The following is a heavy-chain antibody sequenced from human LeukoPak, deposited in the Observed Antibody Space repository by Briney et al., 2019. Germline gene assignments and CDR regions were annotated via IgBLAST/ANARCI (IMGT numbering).Heavy chain of an antibody. CDR3: TRETSSRYFDY. J-gene: IGHJ4*02. V-gene: IGHV1-8*01. Sequence: ASVKVSCKASGYTLTSYDINWVRQATGQGLEWMGWMNPNSGRTGYAQNFQGRITITRNTSISTAYMELSSLRSEDTAVYYCTRETSSRYFDYWGQGALVTVSS. CDR1: GYTLTSYD. CDR2: MNPNSGRT.